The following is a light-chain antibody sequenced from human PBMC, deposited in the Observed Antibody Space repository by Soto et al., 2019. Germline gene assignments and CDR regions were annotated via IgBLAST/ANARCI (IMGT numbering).Light chain of an antibody. J-gene: IGKJ5*01. CDR3: QQRSNT. CDR1: QSVSSY. CDR2: GAS. Sequence: EIVLRQSPATLSLSPGERATLSCRASQSVSSYLAWYQQKPGQAPRLLIFGASSRASDIPDRFSASGSGTDFTLTISSLEPEDFAVYYCQQRSNTFGQGTRLEIK. V-gene: IGKV3-11*01.